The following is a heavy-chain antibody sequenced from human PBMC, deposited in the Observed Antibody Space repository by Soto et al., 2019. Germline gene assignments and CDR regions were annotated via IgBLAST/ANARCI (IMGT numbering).Heavy chain of an antibody. Sequence: QLQLQESGSGLVKPSQTLSLTCAVSGGSISSGGYSWSWIRQPPGKGLEWIGYIYHSGSTYYNPSRQSRVTISVDRSTNQFSLKLSSVTAADTAVYYCARIYVWGSFVIDPWGQGTLVTVSS. V-gene: IGHV4-30-2*01. CDR2: IYHSGST. J-gene: IGHJ5*02. CDR3: ARIYVWGSFVIDP. CDR1: GGSISSGGYS. D-gene: IGHD3-16*01.